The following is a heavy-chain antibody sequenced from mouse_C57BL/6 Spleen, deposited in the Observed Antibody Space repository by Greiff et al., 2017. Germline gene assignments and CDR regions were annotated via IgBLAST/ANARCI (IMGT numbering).Heavy chain of an antibody. CDR2: IDPSDSET. CDR1: GYTFTSYW. CDR3: ARPLISYWYFDV. V-gene: IGHV1-52*01. Sequence: QVHVKQPGAELVRPGSSVKLSCKASGYTFTSYWMHWVKQRPIQGLEWIGNIDPSDSETHYNQKFKDKATLTVDKSSSTAYMQLSSLTSEDSAVYYCARPLISYWYFDVWGTGTTVTVSS. J-gene: IGHJ1*03.